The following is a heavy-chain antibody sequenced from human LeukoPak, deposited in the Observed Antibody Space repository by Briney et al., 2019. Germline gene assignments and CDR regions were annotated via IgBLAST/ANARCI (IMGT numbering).Heavy chain of an antibody. CDR2: FDPEDGET. V-gene: IGHV1-24*01. D-gene: IGHD3-22*01. J-gene: IGHJ4*02. Sequence: VASVKVSCKVSGYTLTELSVHWVRQAPGKGLEWMGTFDPEDGETIYAQKFQGRVTMTEDTSTDTAYMELSSLRSEDAAVYYCATGGYDSSGLYFDYWGQGTLVTVSS. CDR1: GYTLTELS. CDR3: ATGGYDSSGLYFDY.